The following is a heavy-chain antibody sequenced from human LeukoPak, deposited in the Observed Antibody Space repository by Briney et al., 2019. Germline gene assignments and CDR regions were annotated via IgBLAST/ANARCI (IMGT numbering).Heavy chain of an antibody. Sequence: GGSLRLSCAASGFTFSSYAMHWVRQAPGKGLEWVAVISYDGSNKYYADSVKGRFTISRDNSKNTLYLQMNSLRAEDTAVYYCAREQLWLPYYYYGMDVWGQGTTVTVSS. CDR2: ISYDGSNK. J-gene: IGHJ6*02. CDR1: GFTFSSYA. CDR3: AREQLWLPYYYYGMDV. D-gene: IGHD5-18*01. V-gene: IGHV3-30-3*01.